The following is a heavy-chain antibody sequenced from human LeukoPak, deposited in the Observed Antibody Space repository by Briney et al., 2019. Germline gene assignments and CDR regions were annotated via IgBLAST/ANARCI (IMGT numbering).Heavy chain of an antibody. CDR3: ALRITMVRGVDY. Sequence: SLXISCKGXXYXXTXXWIGWGRXVPGXGEEWRGISYPGDSDTRYSPSFQGQVTISADKSISTAYLQWSSLKASDTAMYYCALRITMVRGVDYWGQGTLVTVSS. D-gene: IGHD3-10*01. J-gene: IGHJ4*02. V-gene: IGHV5-51*01. CDR2: SYPGDSDT. CDR1: XYXXTXXW.